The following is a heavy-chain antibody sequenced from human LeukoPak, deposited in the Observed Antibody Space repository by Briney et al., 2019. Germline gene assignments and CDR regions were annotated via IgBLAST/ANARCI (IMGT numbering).Heavy chain of an antibody. CDR1: GFTFSSYG. Sequence: GGSLRLSCAASGFTFSSYGMHWVRQAPGKGLEWVAFTRYDGSNKYYADSVKGRFTISRDNSKNTLYLQMNSLRAEDTAVYYCAKGGVRPSDPLGYWGQGTLVTVSS. J-gene: IGHJ4*02. V-gene: IGHV3-30*02. CDR2: TRYDGSNK. CDR3: AKGGVRPSDPLGY. D-gene: IGHD1-1*01.